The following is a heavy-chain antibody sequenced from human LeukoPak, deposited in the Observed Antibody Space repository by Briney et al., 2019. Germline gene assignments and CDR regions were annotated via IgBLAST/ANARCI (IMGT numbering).Heavy chain of an antibody. CDR2: IWYDVSKT. J-gene: IGHJ2*01. CDR3: AASRLHGYFDL. V-gene: IGHV3-33*01. D-gene: IGHD5-12*01. CDR1: GFIFSNYG. Sequence: PGGSLRLSCAASGFIFSNYGMHGVREAPGKGREWVVGIWYDVSKTYYVGSVRVRFAISRDNSRITVYWRLNSRRAQAQPVYYCAASRLHGYFDLWGRGTLVTVSS.